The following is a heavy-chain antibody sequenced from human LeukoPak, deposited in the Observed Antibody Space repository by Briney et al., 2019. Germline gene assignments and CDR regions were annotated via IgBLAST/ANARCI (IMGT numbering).Heavy chain of an antibody. V-gene: IGHV3-21*01. CDR2: ITSSSRDI. CDR3: ARDAVDTANAV. J-gene: IGHJ6*02. CDR1: GFIFTNYF. Sequence: GGSLRLSCAASGFIFTNYFMSWVRQAPGKGLEWVSSITSSSRDIYYGDSVKGRFTISRDNAKNTLYLQMNSLRAEDTAVYYCARDAVDTANAVWGQGTTVTVSS. D-gene: IGHD5-18*01.